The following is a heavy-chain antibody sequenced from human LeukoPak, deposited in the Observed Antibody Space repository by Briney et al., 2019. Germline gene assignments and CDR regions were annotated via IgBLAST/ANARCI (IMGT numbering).Heavy chain of an antibody. V-gene: IGHV4-34*01. CDR1: GGSFSGYY. CDR3: ALSVVPAAHYYYMDV. J-gene: IGHJ6*03. CDR2: INHSGST. Sequence: PSETLSLTCAVYGGSFSGYYWSWIRQPPGKGLEWIGEINHSGSTNYNPSLKSRVTISVDTSKNQFSLKLSSVTAADTAVYYCALSVVPAAHYYYMDVWGKGTTVTISS. D-gene: IGHD2-2*01.